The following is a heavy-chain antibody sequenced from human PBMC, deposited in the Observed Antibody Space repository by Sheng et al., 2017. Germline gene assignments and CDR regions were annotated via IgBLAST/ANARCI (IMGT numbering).Heavy chain of an antibody. CDR2: INHSGST. D-gene: IGHD3-22*01. V-gene: IGHV4-34*01. CDR3: ARDSKWLRSTDY. J-gene: IGHJ4*02. CDR1: GGSFSGYY. Sequence: QVQLQQWGAGLLKPSETLSLTCAVYGGSFSGYYWSWIRQPPGKGLEWIGEINHSGSTNYNPSLKSRVTISVDTSKNQFSLKLSSVTAADTAVYYCARDSKWLRSTDYWGQGTLVTVSS.